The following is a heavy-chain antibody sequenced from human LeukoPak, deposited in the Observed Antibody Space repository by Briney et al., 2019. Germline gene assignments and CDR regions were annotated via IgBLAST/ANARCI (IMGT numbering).Heavy chain of an antibody. J-gene: IGHJ5*02. CDR2: ISTSSSTI. CDR3: ARAGGPREQLVTFDP. CDR1: GFTFSSYS. Sequence: GGSLRLSCAASGFTFSSYSMNWVRQAPGKGLEWVSYISTSSSTIYYADSVKGRFTISRDNAKNSLYLQMNSLRAEDTAVYYCARAGGPREQLVTFDPWGQGTLVTVAS. D-gene: IGHD6-6*01. V-gene: IGHV3-48*04.